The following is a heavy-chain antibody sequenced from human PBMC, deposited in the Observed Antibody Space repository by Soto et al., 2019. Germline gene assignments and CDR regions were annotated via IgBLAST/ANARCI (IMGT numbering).Heavy chain of an antibody. Sequence: QVQLVESGGGVVQPGRSLRLSCAASGFTFSSYAMHWVRQAPGKGLEWVAVISYDGSNKYYADSVKGRFTISRDNSKNTLYLQMNSLRADDTAVYYCAREGVSSSWYGLYGMDVWGQGTTVTVSS. CDR3: AREGVSSSWYGLYGMDV. J-gene: IGHJ6*02. CDR2: ISYDGSNK. CDR1: GFTFSSYA. V-gene: IGHV3-30-3*01. D-gene: IGHD6-13*01.